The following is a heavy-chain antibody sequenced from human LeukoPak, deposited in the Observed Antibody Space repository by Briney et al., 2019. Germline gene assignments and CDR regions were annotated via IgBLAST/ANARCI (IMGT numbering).Heavy chain of an antibody. CDR1: GYTFTSYG. Sequence: ASVKVSCKASGYTFTSYGISWVRQAPGQGLELMGWISAYNGNTNYAQKLQGRVTMTTDTSTSTAYMELRSLRSDDTAVYYCARIYDSSGYYVMVTWGQGTLVTVSS. CDR3: ARIYDSSGYYVMVT. V-gene: IGHV1-18*01. CDR2: ISAYNGNT. D-gene: IGHD3-22*01. J-gene: IGHJ5*02.